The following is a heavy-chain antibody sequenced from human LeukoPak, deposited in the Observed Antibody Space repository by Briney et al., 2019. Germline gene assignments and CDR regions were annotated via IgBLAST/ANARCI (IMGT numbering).Heavy chain of an antibody. CDR1: GFPVSAFA. J-gene: IGHJ2*01. D-gene: IGHD2-15*01. CDR3: VRAASEGATRVVWFLDI. Sequence: GGSLRLSCSGSGFPVSAFAMHWVRQAPGQGLEYVAALSVNGGITYYANSVKGRFTISTGNSKNTLTLQMTDLRLEDTAVYYCVRAASEGATRVVWFLDIWGRGTVVTVSS. CDR2: LSVNGGIT. V-gene: IGHV3-64D*06.